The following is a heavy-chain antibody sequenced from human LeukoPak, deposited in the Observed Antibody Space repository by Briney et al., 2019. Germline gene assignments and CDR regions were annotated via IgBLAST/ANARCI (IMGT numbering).Heavy chain of an antibody. CDR3: ARVHTSSYAADL. V-gene: IGHV3-48*03. D-gene: IGHD3-22*01. CDR1: GFTFSSYE. CDR2: ISSSSSNI. J-gene: IGHJ5*02. Sequence: GGYLRLYCAASGFTFSSYEMNWVGPAPGKGLEWVSYISSSSSNIDFADSVKGRFTISRDNARNSVYLQMSSLRAEDAAVYYCARVHTSSYAADLWGQGTLVTVSS.